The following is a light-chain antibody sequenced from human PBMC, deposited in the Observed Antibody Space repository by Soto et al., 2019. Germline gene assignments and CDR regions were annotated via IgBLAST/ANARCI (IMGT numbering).Light chain of an antibody. CDR2: GAF. Sequence: EIVLTQSPATLSLSPGERATLSCRASPSVTNYLAWYQQKPGQPPRHLIYGAFNRAAGIPARFSGSGSGTDFTLTISSLEPEDSAVYYCQQRNIWPPVTFGQGTRLEIK. CDR3: QQRNIWPPVT. V-gene: IGKV3-11*01. J-gene: IGKJ5*01. CDR1: PSVTNY.